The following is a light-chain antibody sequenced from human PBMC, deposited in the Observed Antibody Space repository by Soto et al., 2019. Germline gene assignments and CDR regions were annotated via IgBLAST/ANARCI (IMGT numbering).Light chain of an antibody. V-gene: IGKV3-11*01. CDR3: QQRHMWPIT. CDR1: QSFRAL. J-gene: IGKJ5*01. Sequence: EVVLTQSPVTLSLSPGERATLSCRASQSFRALLAWYQQKPGQAPRLLIYDAYNGDTGIPPRFSGSGSGTDFTLTISSLEPEDSAVYYCQQRHMWPITFGQGTQLEIK. CDR2: DAY.